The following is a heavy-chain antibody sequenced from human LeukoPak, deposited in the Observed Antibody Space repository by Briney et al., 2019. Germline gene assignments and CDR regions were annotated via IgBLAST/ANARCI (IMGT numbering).Heavy chain of an antibody. D-gene: IGHD5-18*01. CDR1: GGSISSYY. V-gene: IGHV4-59*01. CDR3: AGVFYSYGCDY. CDR2: IYYSGST. Sequence: KPSETLSLTCTVSGGSISSYYWSWIRQPPGKGLEWIGYIYYSGSTNYNPSLKSRVTISVDTSKNQFSLKLSSVTAADTAVYYCAGVFYSYGCDYWGQGTLVTVSS. J-gene: IGHJ4*02.